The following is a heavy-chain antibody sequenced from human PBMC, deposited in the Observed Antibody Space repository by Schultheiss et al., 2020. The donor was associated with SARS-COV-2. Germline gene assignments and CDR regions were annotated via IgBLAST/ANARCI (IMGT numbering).Heavy chain of an antibody. CDR1: GFTFSSYA. V-gene: IGHV3-30*09. CDR2: TSSDGSNR. Sequence: GGSLRLSCAASGFTFSSYAMHWVRQAPGKGLEWVAVTSSDGSNRYYADSVKGRFAISRDNSKNTLYLQMNSLRGEDTAVYYCARGLGGSYYYGMDVWGQGTTVTVSS. J-gene: IGHJ6*02. CDR3: ARGLGGSYYYGMDV. D-gene: IGHD2-15*01.